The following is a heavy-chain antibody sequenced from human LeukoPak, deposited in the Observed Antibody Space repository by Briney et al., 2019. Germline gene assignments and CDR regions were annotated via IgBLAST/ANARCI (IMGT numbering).Heavy chain of an antibody. Sequence: SQTLSLTCAISGDSVSSNSAAWNWIRQSPSRGLEWLGRTYYRSKWHNDYAASAKSRITINADTAKNQFSLQLNSVTPEDTAVYYCARFHDGSGYYYDYWGQGTVVAVSS. J-gene: IGHJ4*02. V-gene: IGHV6-1*01. CDR3: ARFHDGSGYYYDY. D-gene: IGHD3-22*01. CDR2: TYYRSKWHN. CDR1: GDSVSSNSAA.